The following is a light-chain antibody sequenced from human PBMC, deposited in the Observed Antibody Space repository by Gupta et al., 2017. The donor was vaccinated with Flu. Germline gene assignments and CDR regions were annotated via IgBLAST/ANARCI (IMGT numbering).Light chain of an antibody. V-gene: IGKV3-11*01. CDR3: QQRSNWWT. J-gene: IGKJ1*01. CDR2: DAS. Sequence: SPATLSLSPGERATLSCRASQSVSSYLEWYQQKPGQAPRLIIYDASNSASGIPDRFSGSGSGTDFTLTSSSREPEDFAVYYWQQRSNWWTFGQGTKVEIK. CDR1: QSVSSY.